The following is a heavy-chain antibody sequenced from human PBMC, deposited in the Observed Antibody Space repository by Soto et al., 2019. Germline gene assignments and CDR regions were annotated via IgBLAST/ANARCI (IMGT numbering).Heavy chain of an antibody. V-gene: IGHV3-74*01. CDR2: INSDGSDT. Sequence: PGGSLRLSCAASGFTYSNYWMHWVRQAPGKGLVWVSHINSDGSDTTYADSVKGRFTISRDNAKNTLFLQMNSLRAEDTAFFYCAKAVGRSRNFDYWGQGTLVTVSS. CDR1: GFTYSNYW. J-gene: IGHJ4*02. D-gene: IGHD1-26*01. CDR3: AKAVGRSRNFDY.